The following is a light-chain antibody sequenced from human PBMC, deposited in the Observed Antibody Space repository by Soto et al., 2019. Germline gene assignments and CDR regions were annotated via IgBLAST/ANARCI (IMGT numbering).Light chain of an antibody. CDR3: GSWDSSLSAHV. CDR1: SSNIGGNS. Sequence: SFLTQPPSVSAAPGQKVTISCSGSSSNIGGNSVSWYQQLPGTAPKLLIYDDNKRPSGIPDRFSGSKSGTSATLGITGFQTGDEADYYCGSWDSSLSAHVFGTGTKVTV. CDR2: DDN. V-gene: IGLV1-51*01. J-gene: IGLJ1*01.